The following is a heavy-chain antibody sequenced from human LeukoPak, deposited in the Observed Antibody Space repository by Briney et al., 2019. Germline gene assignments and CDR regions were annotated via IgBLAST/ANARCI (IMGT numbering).Heavy chain of an antibody. CDR2: INSSGREI. D-gene: IGHD5-12*01. CDR3: ARDPYNGAYGNYYYYYMDA. V-gene: IGHV3-21*01. Sequence: GGSLRLSCAASGFSFSTYNMNWVRQAPGKALEWVSSINSSGREIFYIDSVKGRFTISRDNAEKSLYLQMDSLRAEDTAVYYCARDPYNGAYGNYYYYYMDAWGKGTTVTVSS. CDR1: GFSFSTYN. J-gene: IGHJ6*03.